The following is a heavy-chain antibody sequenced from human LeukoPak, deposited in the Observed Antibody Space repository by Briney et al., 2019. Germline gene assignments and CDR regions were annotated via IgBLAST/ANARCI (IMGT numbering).Heavy chain of an antibody. J-gene: IGHJ4*02. Sequence: PGGSLRLSCAACGFTFSQYSINWVRQAPGKGLEGVSYISSSSTIYYADSVKGRFTISRDNAKHSLYLQMNSLRAEDTAVYSCARGLYGSGKYYFDYWGQGTLVTVSS. D-gene: IGHD3-10*01. CDR3: ARGLYGSGKYYFDY. CDR2: ISSSSTI. V-gene: IGHV3-48*01. CDR1: GFTFSQYS.